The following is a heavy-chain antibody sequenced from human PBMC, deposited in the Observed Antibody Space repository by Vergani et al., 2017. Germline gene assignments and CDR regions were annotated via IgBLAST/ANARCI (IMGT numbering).Heavy chain of an antibody. CDR1: GFTLGDYA. D-gene: IGHD2-8*01. V-gene: IGHV3-48*01. CDR3: ARQGRDVFCTNGVCPLGY. CDR2: ISRSSSTI. Sequence: EVHLVESGGGLVQPGRSLRPSCSGSGFTLGDYAMTWVRQAPGKGLEWVSYISRSSSTIYYADSVKGRFTISRDNAKNSLHLQMNNLRAEDTAVYYCARQGRDVFCTNGVCPLGYWGQGALVTVSS. J-gene: IGHJ4*02.